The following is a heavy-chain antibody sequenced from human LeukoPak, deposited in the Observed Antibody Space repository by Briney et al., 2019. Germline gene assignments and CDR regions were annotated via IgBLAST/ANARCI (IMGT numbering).Heavy chain of an antibody. J-gene: IGHJ3*02. D-gene: IGHD3-22*01. CDR1: GYTLTELS. CDR3: ATGSIPMIVVDYLLGAFDI. Sequence: ASVKVSCKVSGYTLTELSMHWVRQAPGKGLEWMGGFDPEDGETIYAQKFQGRVTMTEDTSTDTAYMEMSSLRSEHTAVHYCATGSIPMIVVDYLLGAFDIWGQGTMVTVSS. V-gene: IGHV1-24*01. CDR2: FDPEDGET.